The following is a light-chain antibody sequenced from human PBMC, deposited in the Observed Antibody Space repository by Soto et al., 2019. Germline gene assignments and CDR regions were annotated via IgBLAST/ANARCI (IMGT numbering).Light chain of an antibody. Sequence: QSVLTQPASVSGSPGQSITFPCTGTSSDIGKSKYVSWFQQLPGEAPRLIIYEVNSRPSGISDRFSGSKSGNSASLTISGLQPEDESTYYCASQTSPNMWIVGGGTKVTVL. CDR3: ASQTSPNMWI. V-gene: IGLV2-14*01. CDR1: SSDIGKSKY. J-gene: IGLJ2*01. CDR2: EVN.